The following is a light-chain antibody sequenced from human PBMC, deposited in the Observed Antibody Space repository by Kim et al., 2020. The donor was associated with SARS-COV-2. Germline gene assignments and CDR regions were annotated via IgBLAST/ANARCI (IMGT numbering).Light chain of an antibody. CDR3: KQYGSSPLT. Sequence: GERDRQRRRASKSVSRRYVDGEQQKPGQERRLLIYGAYSRDTGSPDRVRGSGGGKDFTLTISRLEPEEFGGYYCKQYGSSPLTFGGGTKVDIK. CDR2: GAY. V-gene: IGKV3-20*01. J-gene: IGKJ4*01. CDR1: KSVSRRY.